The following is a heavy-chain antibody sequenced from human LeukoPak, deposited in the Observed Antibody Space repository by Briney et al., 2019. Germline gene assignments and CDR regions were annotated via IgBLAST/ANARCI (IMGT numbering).Heavy chain of an antibody. V-gene: IGHV3-7*03. CDR1: GFPFNAYW. CDR2: IRQDGDTK. J-gene: IGHJ4*02. D-gene: IGHD6-13*01. Sequence: GGSLRLSCAASGFPFNAYWMTWVRQAPGKGLEWVANIRQDGDTKYYVDSVKGRFTISRDNAMNSLYLQMNSLRAEDTAIYYCARSLPYGTTWYGRSDFWGQGSLVTVSS. CDR3: ARSLPYGTTWYGRSDF.